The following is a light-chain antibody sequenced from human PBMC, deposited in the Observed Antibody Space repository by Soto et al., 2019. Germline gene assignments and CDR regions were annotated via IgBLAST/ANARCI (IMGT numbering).Light chain of an antibody. CDR3: QHYNSYSEA. Sequence: ASESNSSWVAWYQQKPEKAPKLLIYKASTVKSGVPSRFSGSGSGTEFTLIISSLQPDDFATYYCQHYNSYSEAFGQGTKVDIK. J-gene: IGKJ1*01. CDR1: ESNSSW. V-gene: IGKV1-5*03. CDR2: KAS.